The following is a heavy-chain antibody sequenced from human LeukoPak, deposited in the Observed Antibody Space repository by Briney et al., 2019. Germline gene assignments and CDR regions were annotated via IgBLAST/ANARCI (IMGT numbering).Heavy chain of an antibody. Sequence: TGGSLRLSCAASGFTFSSYWMSWVRQAPGKGVEWVANIKQDGSEKYYVDSVKGRFTISRDNAKNSLYLQMNSLRAEDTAVYYCARDFELDAFDIWGQGTMVTVSS. CDR2: IKQDGSEK. CDR3: ARDFELDAFDI. CDR1: GFTFSSYW. D-gene: IGHD1-26*01. J-gene: IGHJ3*02. V-gene: IGHV3-7*01.